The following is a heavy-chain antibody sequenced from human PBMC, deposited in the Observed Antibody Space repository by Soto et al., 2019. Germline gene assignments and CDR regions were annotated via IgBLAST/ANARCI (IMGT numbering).Heavy chain of an antibody. J-gene: IGHJ5*02. D-gene: IGHD4-4*01. CDR2: IIPIFGTA. CDR1: GGTFSSYA. Sequence: QVQLVQSGAEVKKPGSSVKVSCKASGGTFSSYAISWVRQAPGQGLEWMGGIIPIFGTANYAHKFQGRVTITADESTSTAYMELSSLRSEDTAVYYCARDGKIVSNATINWFDPWGQGTLVTVSS. CDR3: ARDGKIVSNATINWFDP. V-gene: IGHV1-69*01.